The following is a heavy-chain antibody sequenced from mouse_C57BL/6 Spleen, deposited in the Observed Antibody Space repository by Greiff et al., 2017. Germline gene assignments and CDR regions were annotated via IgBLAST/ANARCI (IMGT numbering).Heavy chain of an antibody. CDR3: ARSETGTWFAY. V-gene: IGHV1-4*01. CDR1: GYTFTSYT. D-gene: IGHD4-1*01. J-gene: IGHJ3*01. CDR2: INPSSGYT. Sequence: QVQLQQSGAELARPGASVKMSCKASGYTFTSYTMHWVKQRPGQGLEWIGYINPSSGYTKYNQKFKDKATLTADKSSSTAYMQLSSLTSADSAVYYCARSETGTWFAYWGQGTLVTVSA.